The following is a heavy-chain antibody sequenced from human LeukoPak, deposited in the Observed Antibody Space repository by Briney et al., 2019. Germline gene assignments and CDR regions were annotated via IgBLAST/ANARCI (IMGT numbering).Heavy chain of an antibody. D-gene: IGHD1-26*01. CDR1: GFTVSSNY. CDR3: AREVGATIHWSLGDY. J-gene: IGHJ4*02. Sequence: GGSLRLSCAASGFTVSSNYVSWVRQAPGKGLEWVSAIYRSGTTFYADSVKGRFTISRHNSKNTVDLQLNSLRAEDTAVYYCAREVGATIHWSLGDYWGQGTLVTVSS. CDR2: IYRSGTT. V-gene: IGHV3-53*01.